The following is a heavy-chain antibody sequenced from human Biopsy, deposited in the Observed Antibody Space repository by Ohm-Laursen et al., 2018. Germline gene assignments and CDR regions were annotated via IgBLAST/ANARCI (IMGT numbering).Heavy chain of an antibody. V-gene: IGHV1-69*06. D-gene: IGHD3-10*01. CDR3: AGGAAKGNPYDH. CDR2: IIPTFDTS. Sequence: SVKVSCKASGGTFSSYVISWVRQAPGQGLEWMGRIIPTFDTSTYAPDFQGRVTFTADKSTGTAHLDLSRLRSEDTAIYYCAGGAAKGNPYDHWGQGTLVTVSS. J-gene: IGHJ5*02. CDR1: GGTFSSYV.